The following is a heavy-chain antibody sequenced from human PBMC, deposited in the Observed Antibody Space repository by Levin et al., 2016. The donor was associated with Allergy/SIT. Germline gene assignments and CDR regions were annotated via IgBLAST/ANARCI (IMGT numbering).Heavy chain of an antibody. D-gene: IGHD1-7*01. CDR3: ARDRPSPGGTAFGFDY. CDR2: ASYSGMT. V-gene: IGHV4-61*01. J-gene: IGHJ4*02. Sequence: SETLSLTCTVSGGSVTSGNYLWSWIRQSPGKSLEWIGYASYSGMTYYNPSLESRVTISIDTSKNRFALNLNSVTPADTGVYYCARDRPSPGGTAFGFDYWGQGTLVTVS. CDR1: GGSVTSGNYL.